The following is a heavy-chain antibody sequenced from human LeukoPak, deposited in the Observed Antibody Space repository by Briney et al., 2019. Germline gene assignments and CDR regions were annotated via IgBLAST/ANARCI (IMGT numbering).Heavy chain of an antibody. D-gene: IGHD2-15*01. Sequence: GGSLRLSCAASGFTFSSYAMSWVRQAPGKGLEWVSAISGSGGSTYYADSVKGRFTISRDNSKNTLYLQMNSLRAEDTAVYYCAKRGGDRGTPSRYCSGGSCSNRWFDPWGQGTLVTVSP. V-gene: IGHV3-23*01. CDR3: AKRGGDRGTPSRYCSGGSCSNRWFDP. CDR2: ISGSGGST. J-gene: IGHJ5*02. CDR1: GFTFSSYA.